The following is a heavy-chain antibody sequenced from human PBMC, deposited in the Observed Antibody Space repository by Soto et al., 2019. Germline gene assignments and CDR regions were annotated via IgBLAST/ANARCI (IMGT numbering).Heavy chain of an antibody. D-gene: IGHD3-3*01. CDR2: IYYSGST. CDR1: GGSISSYY. CDR3: ARQRIGRITIFGVVPRYMDV. V-gene: IGHV4-59*01. J-gene: IGHJ6*03. Sequence: LPETLSLTCTVSGGSISSYYWSWIRQPPGKGMEWIGYIYYSGSTNYNPSLKSRVTISVDTSKNQFFLKLSSVTAADTAVYYCARQRIGRITIFGVVPRYMDVWGKGTTVTVSS.